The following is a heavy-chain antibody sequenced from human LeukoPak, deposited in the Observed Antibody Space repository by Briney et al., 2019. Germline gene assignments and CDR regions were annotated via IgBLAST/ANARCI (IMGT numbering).Heavy chain of an antibody. CDR2: MNPNSGNT. D-gene: IGHD3-22*01. Sequence: ASVTVSCKASGYTFTSYDINWVRQATGQALEWMGWMNPNSGNTGYAQKFQGRVTMTRNTSISTAYMELSSLRSEDTAVYYCARGKIGKGGPRWFDPWGQGTLVTVSS. CDR3: ARGKIGKGGPRWFDP. V-gene: IGHV1-8*01. CDR1: GYTFTSYD. J-gene: IGHJ5*02.